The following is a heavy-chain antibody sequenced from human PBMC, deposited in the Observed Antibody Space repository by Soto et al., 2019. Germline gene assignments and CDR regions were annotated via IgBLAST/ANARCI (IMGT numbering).Heavy chain of an antibody. J-gene: IGHJ6*02. Sequence: PGGSLRLSCAASGFTFSSYAMHWVRQAPGKGLEWVAVISYDGSNKYYASSVKGRFTISRDNSKNTLYLQMNSLRAEDTAVYYCARDRRFLEWLLPVNGMDVWGQGTTVTVSS. D-gene: IGHD3-3*01. CDR3: ARDRRFLEWLLPVNGMDV. CDR1: GFTFSSYA. V-gene: IGHV3-30-3*01. CDR2: ISYDGSNK.